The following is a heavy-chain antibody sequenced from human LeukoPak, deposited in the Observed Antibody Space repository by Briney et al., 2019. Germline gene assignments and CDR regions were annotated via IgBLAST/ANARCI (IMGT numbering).Heavy chain of an antibody. Sequence: GGSLRLSCAASGFTFSSYWMSWVRQAPGKGLEWVANIKQDGSEKYYVDSVKGRFTISRDNAKNSLYLQMNSLRAEDTAVYYYAREVVVVSGDAFDIWGQGTMVTVSS. V-gene: IGHV3-7*03. CDR1: GFTFSSYW. CDR2: IKQDGSEK. J-gene: IGHJ3*02. CDR3: AREVVVVSGDAFDI. D-gene: IGHD2-2*01.